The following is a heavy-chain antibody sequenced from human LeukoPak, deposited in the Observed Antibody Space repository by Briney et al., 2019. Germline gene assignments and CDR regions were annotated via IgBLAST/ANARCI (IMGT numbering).Heavy chain of an antibody. CDR3: ATGMVY. Sequence: ASVKVSCKASGYTFTSYGISWVRQAPGKGLEWMGGFDPEDGETIYAQKFQGRVTMTEDTSTDTAYMELSSLRSEDTAVYYCATGMVYWGQGTLVTVSS. CDR2: FDPEDGET. V-gene: IGHV1-24*01. D-gene: IGHD2-8*01. J-gene: IGHJ4*02. CDR1: GYTFTSYG.